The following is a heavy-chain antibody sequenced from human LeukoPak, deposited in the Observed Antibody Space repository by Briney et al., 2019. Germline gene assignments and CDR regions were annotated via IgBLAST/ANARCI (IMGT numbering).Heavy chain of an antibody. CDR1: GFTFSSYG. CDR2: ISYDGSNK. Sequence: GGSLRLSCAASGFTFSSYGMNWVRQAPGKGLEWVAVISYDGSNKYYADSVKGRFTISRDNSKNTLYLQMNSLRAEDTAVYYCAKGQMGPYYFDYWGQGTLVTVSS. J-gene: IGHJ4*02. D-gene: IGHD2-8*01. CDR3: AKGQMGPYYFDY. V-gene: IGHV3-30*18.